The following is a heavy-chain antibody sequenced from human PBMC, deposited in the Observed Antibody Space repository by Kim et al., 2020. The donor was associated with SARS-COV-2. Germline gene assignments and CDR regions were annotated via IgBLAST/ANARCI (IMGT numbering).Heavy chain of an antibody. CDR1: GFTFTTYA. V-gene: IGHV3-23*01. Sequence: GGSLRLSCAASGFTFTTYAMSWVRQAPGKGLEWVSYFSYNGAGTYYADSVKGRVTISRDNTEKTRHLQMNSLRADDTAVYYCAQNWNLDRWGQGTLVTVSS. CDR2: FSYNGAGT. J-gene: IGHJ5*02. D-gene: IGHD1-1*01. CDR3: AQNWNLDR.